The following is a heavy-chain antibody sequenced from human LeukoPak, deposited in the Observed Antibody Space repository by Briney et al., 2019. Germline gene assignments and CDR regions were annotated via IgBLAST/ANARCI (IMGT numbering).Heavy chain of an antibody. V-gene: IGHV1-2*02. CDR3: ARSSSWIGGWFDP. D-gene: IGHD6-13*01. Sequence: ASVKVSCKASGCTFTGYYMHWVRQAPGQGLEWMGWINPNSGGTNYAQKFQGRVTMTRDTSISTAYMELSRLRSDDTAVYYCARSSSWIGGWFDPWGQGTLVTVSS. CDR1: GCTFTGYY. CDR2: INPNSGGT. J-gene: IGHJ5*02.